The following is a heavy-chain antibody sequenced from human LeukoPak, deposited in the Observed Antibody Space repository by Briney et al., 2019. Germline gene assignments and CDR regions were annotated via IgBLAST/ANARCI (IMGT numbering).Heavy chain of an antibody. CDR3: ASGYSGWSPEYFQH. Sequence: GGSLRLSCAASGFTFSSYAMHWVRQAPGKGLEWVAVISYDGSNKYYADSVKGRFTISRDNSKNTLYLQMNSLRAEDTAVYYCASGYSGWSPEYFQHWGQGTLVTVSS. D-gene: IGHD6-19*01. V-gene: IGHV3-30-3*01. CDR1: GFTFSSYA. CDR2: ISYDGSNK. J-gene: IGHJ1*01.